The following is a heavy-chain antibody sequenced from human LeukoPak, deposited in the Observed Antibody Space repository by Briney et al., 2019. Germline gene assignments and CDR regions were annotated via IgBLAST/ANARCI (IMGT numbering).Heavy chain of an antibody. CDR2: VSYDGSDR. D-gene: IGHD5-12*01. J-gene: IGHJ4*02. CDR1: GFTFSNFA. CDR3: ARDLVVATTGEDY. V-gene: IGHV3-30-3*01. Sequence: GGSLRLSCAASGFTFSNFAMHWVRQAPGRGLECVAIVSYDGSDRYYADSVKGRFTISRDNAKNSLYLQMNSLRAEDTAVYYCARDLVVATTGEDYWGQGTLVTVSS.